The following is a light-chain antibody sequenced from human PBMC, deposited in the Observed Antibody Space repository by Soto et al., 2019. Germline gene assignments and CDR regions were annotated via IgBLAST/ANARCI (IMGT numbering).Light chain of an antibody. CDR1: SSNIGNNY. Sequence: QSVLTQPPSVSAAPGRRVTISCSGSSSNIGNNYVSWYQQLPGTAPKLLIFDSNKRPSGIPDRFSGSKSGTSATLDITGLQTGDEADYYCGTWDTSLSVVVFGGGTKVTVL. CDR2: DSN. CDR3: GTWDTSLSVVV. J-gene: IGLJ2*01. V-gene: IGLV1-51*01.